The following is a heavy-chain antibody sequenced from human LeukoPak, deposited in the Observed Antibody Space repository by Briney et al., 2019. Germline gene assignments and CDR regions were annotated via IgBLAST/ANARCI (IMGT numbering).Heavy chain of an antibody. D-gene: IGHD6-19*01. CDR3: AKDNPNSSGWYW. Sequence: GRSLRLSCAASGCTFSSYGMHWVRQAPGKGLEGVAVISYDGSNKYYADSVKGRFTISRDNSKNTLYLQMNSLRAEDTAVYHCAKDNPNSSGWYWWGEGTLVTVSS. CDR1: GCTFSSYG. CDR2: ISYDGSNK. J-gene: IGHJ4*02. V-gene: IGHV3-30*18.